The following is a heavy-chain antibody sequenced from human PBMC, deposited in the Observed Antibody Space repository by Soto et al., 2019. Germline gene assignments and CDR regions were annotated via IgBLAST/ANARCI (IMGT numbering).Heavy chain of an antibody. CDR2: ISGSGGST. V-gene: IGHV3-23*01. CDR1: GLTFRSYA. J-gene: IGHJ3*02. Sequence: GGSLGLSCAASGLTFRSYAMSGVRKAPGKGLEWVSAISGSGGSTYYADSVKGRFTISRDNSKNTLYLQMNSLRAEDTAVYYCAKDRVVVVHHDALDIWGQGTMVTVSS. CDR3: AKDRVVVVHHDALDI. D-gene: IGHD2-15*01.